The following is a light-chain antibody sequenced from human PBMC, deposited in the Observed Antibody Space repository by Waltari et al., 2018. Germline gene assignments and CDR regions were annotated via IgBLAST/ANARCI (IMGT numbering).Light chain of an antibody. V-gene: IGKV3-20*01. CDR3: QHYLRLPVT. CDR2: GAS. J-gene: IGKJ1*01. CDR1: QSVSRA. Sequence: EIVLTQSPGPLSLSRGERATVSCRASQSVSRALAWYQQKPGQAPSLLIYGASTRATGIPDRFRGSGSGTDFSLTISRLEPDDFAVYYCQHYLRLPVTFGQGTTVEI.